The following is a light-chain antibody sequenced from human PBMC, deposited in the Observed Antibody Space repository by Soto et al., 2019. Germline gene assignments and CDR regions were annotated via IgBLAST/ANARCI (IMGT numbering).Light chain of an antibody. V-gene: IGKV2-28*01. CDR2: SVS. J-gene: IGKJ4*01. Sequence: DIVMPQSPLSLSVTPGEPASISCRSSQSPLHRNGNIYLDWYLQKPGQSPQLLIYSVSNRASGVPERFSGSGSGTDFTLKISRVEAEDVGIYYCMNAVQTLTFGGGTKVEI. CDR1: QSPLHRNGNIY. CDR3: MNAVQTLT.